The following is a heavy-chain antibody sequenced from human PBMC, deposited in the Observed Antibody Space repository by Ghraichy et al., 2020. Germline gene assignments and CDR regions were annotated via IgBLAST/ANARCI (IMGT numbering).Heavy chain of an antibody. CDR3: ARDLWLGYCSSTSCHTDAFDI. Sequence: ASVKVSCKASGYTFTGYYMHWVRQAPGQGLEWMGWINPNSGGTNYAQKFQGRVTMTRDTSISTAYMELSRLRSDDTAVYYCARDLWLGYCSSTSCHTDAFDIWGQGTMVTVSS. V-gene: IGHV1-2*02. CDR2: INPNSGGT. J-gene: IGHJ3*02. CDR1: GYTFTGYY. D-gene: IGHD2-2*02.